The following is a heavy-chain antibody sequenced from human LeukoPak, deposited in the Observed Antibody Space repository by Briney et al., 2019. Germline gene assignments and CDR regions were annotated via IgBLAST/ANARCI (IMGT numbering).Heavy chain of an antibody. CDR1: GFTFSSYA. Sequence: GGSLRLSCAASGFTFSSYAMHWVRQAPGKGLEWVAVISYDGSNKYYADSVKGRFTISRDNSKNTLYLQMNSLRAEDTAVYYCAKEGRVYLVGAKHPFDYWGQGTLVTVSS. V-gene: IGHV3-30*04. D-gene: IGHD1-26*01. J-gene: IGHJ4*02. CDR2: ISYDGSNK. CDR3: AKEGRVYLVGAKHPFDY.